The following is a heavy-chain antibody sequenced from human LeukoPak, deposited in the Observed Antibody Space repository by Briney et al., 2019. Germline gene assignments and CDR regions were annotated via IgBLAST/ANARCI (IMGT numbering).Heavy chain of an antibody. J-gene: IGHJ4*02. V-gene: IGHV3-30-3*01. Sequence: QSGGSLRLSCAASGFTFTAYDMHWVRQTPDKGLEWVAVISWGGGITLYTDSVKGRFTISRDSSKLYLQMNSLRIGDTALYFCARDMKAGVPDYIDYWGQGTLVTVSS. CDR3: ARDMKAGVPDYIDY. D-gene: IGHD3-10*01. CDR1: GFTFTAYD. CDR2: ISWGGGIT.